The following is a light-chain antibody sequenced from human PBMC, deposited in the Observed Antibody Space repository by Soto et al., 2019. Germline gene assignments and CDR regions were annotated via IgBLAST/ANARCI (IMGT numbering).Light chain of an antibody. CDR1: GSDIGRYNY. CDR3: ASYTSRVTLV. CDR2: DVN. V-gene: IGLV2-14*03. Sequence: QSVLTQPASVSGSPGQSITISCTGSGSDIGRYNYVSWYQQVPGKAPKLMINDVNNRPSGVSSRFSGSKSGNTASLTISGLQAEDEADYYCASYTSRVTLVFGGGTKLTVL. J-gene: IGLJ3*02.